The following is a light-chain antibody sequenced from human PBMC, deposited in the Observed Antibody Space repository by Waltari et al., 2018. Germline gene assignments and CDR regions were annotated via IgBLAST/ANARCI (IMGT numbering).Light chain of an antibody. CDR1: SRDIGGSNF. CDR2: DVN. CDR3: SAFAGSNNFGV. Sequence: QSALTQPPSASGSPGQSVTISCTGTSRDIGGSNFVSWYQQRPGKAPRFLIYDVNKRPSGVSDRFSGPKSGNTASLTVSGLQPDDEATYYCSAFAGSNNFGVFGGGTKLTVL. J-gene: IGLJ3*02. V-gene: IGLV2-8*01.